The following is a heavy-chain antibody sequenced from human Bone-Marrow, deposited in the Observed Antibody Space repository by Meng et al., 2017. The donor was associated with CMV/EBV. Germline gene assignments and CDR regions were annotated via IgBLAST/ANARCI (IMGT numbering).Heavy chain of an antibody. D-gene: IGHD2-2*01. J-gene: IGHJ4*02. Sequence: GESLKISCAASGFTFMSYGMHWVRQAPGKGLEWVAFIRYDGSNNYYADSVKGRFTISRDNSKTTLYLQMNSLRAEDTALYYCARGLVKCWGQGTLVTVSS. CDR3: ARGLVKC. V-gene: IGHV3-30*02. CDR2: IRYDGSNN. CDR1: GFTFMSYG.